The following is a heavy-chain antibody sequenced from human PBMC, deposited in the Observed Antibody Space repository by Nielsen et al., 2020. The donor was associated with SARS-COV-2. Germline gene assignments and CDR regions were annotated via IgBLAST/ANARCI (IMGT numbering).Heavy chain of an antibody. Sequence: SETLSLTCTVSGGSISSSSYYWSWIRQPPGKGLEWIGYIYYSGSTNYNPSLKSRVTISVDTSKNQFSLKLSSVTAADTAVYYCARVAGYCSSTSCPSYYYYGMDVWGQGTTVTVSS. CDR1: GGSISSSSYY. D-gene: IGHD2-2*01. J-gene: IGHJ6*02. CDR3: ARVAGYCSSTSCPSYYYYGMDV. V-gene: IGHV4-61*01. CDR2: IYYSGST.